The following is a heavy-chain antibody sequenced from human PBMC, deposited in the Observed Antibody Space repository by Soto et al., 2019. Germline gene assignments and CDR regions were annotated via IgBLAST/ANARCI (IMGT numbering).Heavy chain of an antibody. D-gene: IGHD3-3*01. CDR3: ARGPIHWSGTTYGMDV. V-gene: IGHV4-61*01. J-gene: IGHJ6*02. CDR1: GGSVSSGSYY. CDR2: IYYSGST. Sequence: XATLSLTCTVSGGSVSSGSYYGRWIRQPPGKGLEWIGYIYYSGSTNYNPSLKSRVTISVDTSKNQFSLKLSSVTAADTAVYYCARGPIHWSGTTYGMDVWGQGTTVTVSS.